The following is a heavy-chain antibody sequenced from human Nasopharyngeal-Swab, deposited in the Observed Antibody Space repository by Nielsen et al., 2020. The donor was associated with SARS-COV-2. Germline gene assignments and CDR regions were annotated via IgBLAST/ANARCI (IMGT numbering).Heavy chain of an antibody. CDR2: ISGSGGST. CDR1: GFTFSSYW. CDR3: AKFSSSRIYYYYYMDV. V-gene: IGHV3-23*01. J-gene: IGHJ6*03. D-gene: IGHD6-6*01. Sequence: GGSLRLSCAASGFTFSSYWMSWVRQAPGKGLEWVSAISGSGGSTYYADSVKGRFTISRDNSKNTLYLQMNSLRAEDTAVYYCAKFSSSRIYYYYYMDVWGKGTTVTVSS.